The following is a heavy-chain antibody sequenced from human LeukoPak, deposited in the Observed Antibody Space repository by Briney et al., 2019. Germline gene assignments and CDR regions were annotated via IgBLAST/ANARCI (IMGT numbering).Heavy chain of an antibody. J-gene: IGHJ4*02. CDR2: TRNKANSYTT. CDR3: ARFYSGSYPV. CDR1: GFTFRTYA. Sequence: GGSLRLSCAASGFTFRTYAMNWVRQAPGKGLEWVGRTRNKANSYTTEYAASVKGRFTISRDDSKNSLYLQMNSLKTEDTAVYYCARFYSGSYPVWGQGTLVTVSS. D-gene: IGHD1-26*01. V-gene: IGHV3-72*01.